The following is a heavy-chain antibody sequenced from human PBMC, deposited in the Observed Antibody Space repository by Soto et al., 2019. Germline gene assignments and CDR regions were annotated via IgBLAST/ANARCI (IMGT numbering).Heavy chain of an antibody. V-gene: IGHV3-66*04. CDR1: GFTVSSNY. CDR3: ARHGYSYGGGYFDY. CDR2: IYSGGSA. Sequence: EVQLVESGGGLVQPGGSLRLSCAASGFTVSSNYMSWVRQAPGKGLEWVSVIYSGGSAYYADSVKGRFTISRDNSKNTLYLQMSGLRAEDTAVYYCARHGYSYGGGYFDYWGQGTLVTVSS. D-gene: IGHD5-18*01. J-gene: IGHJ4*02.